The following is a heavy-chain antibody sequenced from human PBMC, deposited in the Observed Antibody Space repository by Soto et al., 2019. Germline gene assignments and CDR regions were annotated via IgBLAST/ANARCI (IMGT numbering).Heavy chain of an antibody. CDR3: ATDRLDYDILTGYYTGYYYYGMDV. J-gene: IGHJ6*02. D-gene: IGHD3-9*01. Sequence: ASVKVSCKASGYTFTSYDINWVRQATGQGLEWMGWMNPNSGNTGYAQKLQGRVTMTRNTSISTAYMELSSLRSEDTAVYYCATDRLDYDILTGYYTGYYYYGMDVWGQGTTVTVSS. CDR2: MNPNSGNT. V-gene: IGHV1-8*01. CDR1: GYTFTSYD.